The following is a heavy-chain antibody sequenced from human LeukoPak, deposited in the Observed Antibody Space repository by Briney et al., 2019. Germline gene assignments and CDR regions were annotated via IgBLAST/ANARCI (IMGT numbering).Heavy chain of an antibody. V-gene: IGHV3-30-3*01. CDR2: ISYDGSNK. CDR1: GFTFSSYA. CDR3: ARWSGDRGGYYFDY. D-gene: IGHD7-27*01. Sequence: GSLRLSCAASGFTFSSYAMHWVRQAPGKGLEWVAVISYDGSNKYYADSVKGRFTISRDNSKNTLYLQMNSLRAEDTAVYYCARWSGDRGGYYFDYWGQGTLVTVSS. J-gene: IGHJ4*02.